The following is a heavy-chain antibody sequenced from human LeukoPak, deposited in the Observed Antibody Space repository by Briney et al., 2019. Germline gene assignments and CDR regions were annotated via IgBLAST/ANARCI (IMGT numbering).Heavy chain of an antibody. CDR1: GVSISSGSYY. V-gene: IGHV4-61*02. D-gene: IGHD5-18*01. CDR3: ATNSYCHYQYYYYMYV. Sequence: SETLSLTCTVSGVSISSGSYYWRWIRQPAGKGLEWIGRIYTSGKTNYNPSLQSRLTISVDTSNNQFSLKLSSVTAADTAVYYCATNSYCHYQYYYYMYVWGKGTTVTISS. CDR2: IYTSGKT. J-gene: IGHJ6*03.